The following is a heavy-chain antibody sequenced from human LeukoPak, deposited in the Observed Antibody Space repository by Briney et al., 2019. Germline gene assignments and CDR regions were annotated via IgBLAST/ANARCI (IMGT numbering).Heavy chain of an antibody. J-gene: IGHJ4*02. CDR2: IYTSGST. V-gene: IGHV4-61*02. D-gene: IGHD4-17*01. CDR1: GGSISSGSYY. Sequence: PSETLSLTCTVSGGSISSGSYYWSWIRQPAGKGLEWIGRIYTSGSTNYNPSLKSRVTISVDTSKNQFSLKLSSVTAADTAVYYCARACNDYGDHYFDYWGQGTLVTVSS. CDR3: ARACNDYGDHYFDY.